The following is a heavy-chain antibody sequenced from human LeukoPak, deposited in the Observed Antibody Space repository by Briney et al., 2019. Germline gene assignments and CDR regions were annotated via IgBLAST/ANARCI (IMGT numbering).Heavy chain of an antibody. CDR1: GHKFTDYY. CDR3: ASYAAGYNWLKV. V-gene: IGHV1-2*02. J-gene: IGHJ4*02. Sequence: ASVKVSCKASGHKFTDYYLHWVRQAPGQGLEWMGWIHPGTGDPNYAQKFQGRVTVTRDTSISTVYMELIRLRSDDTAVYYCASYAAGYNWLKVWGQGTLVTVSS. D-gene: IGHD1-1*01. CDR2: IHPGTGDP.